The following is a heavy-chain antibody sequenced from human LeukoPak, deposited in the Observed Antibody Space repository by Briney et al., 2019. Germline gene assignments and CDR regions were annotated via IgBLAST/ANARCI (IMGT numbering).Heavy chain of an antibody. CDR3: AGSSIAARPRRHFDY. CDR1: GGSFSGYY. Sequence: SETLSLTCAVYGGSFSGYYWSWIRQPPGKGLERIGEINHSGSTNYNPSLKSRVTISVDTSKNQFSLKLSSVTAADTAVYYCAGSSIAARPRRHFDYWGQGTLVTVSS. V-gene: IGHV4-34*01. D-gene: IGHD6-6*01. J-gene: IGHJ4*02. CDR2: INHSGST.